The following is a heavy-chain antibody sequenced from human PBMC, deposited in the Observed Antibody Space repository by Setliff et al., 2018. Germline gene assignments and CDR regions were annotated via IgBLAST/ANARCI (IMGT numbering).Heavy chain of an antibody. CDR1: GYTFNNYG. V-gene: IGHV1-69*13. J-gene: IGHJ4*02. D-gene: IGHD3-22*01. Sequence: ASVKVSCKASGYTFNNYGINWVRQAPGQGLEWMGRIIPVFRTAKFAPKFQGKVSITADESTNTAYMELNSLRSEDTAVYYCARDTRDRYDTSGHYLSLDSWGQGTLVTVSS. CDR3: ARDTRDRYDTSGHYLSLDS. CDR2: IIPVFRTA.